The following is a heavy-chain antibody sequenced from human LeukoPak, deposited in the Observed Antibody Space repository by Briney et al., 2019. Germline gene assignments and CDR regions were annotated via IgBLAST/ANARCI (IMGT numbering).Heavy chain of an antibody. J-gene: IGHJ4*02. D-gene: IGHD3-10*01. CDR1: GFTFSSYG. V-gene: IGHV3-30*18. Sequence: GRSLRLSCAASGFTFSSYGMHWVRQAPGKGLEWVAVISYDGSNKYYAGSVKGRFTISRDNSKNTLYLQMNSLRAEDTAVYYCAKDRGGRYYYGSGNDYWGQGTLATVSS. CDR3: AKDRGGRYYYGSGNDY. CDR2: ISYDGSNK.